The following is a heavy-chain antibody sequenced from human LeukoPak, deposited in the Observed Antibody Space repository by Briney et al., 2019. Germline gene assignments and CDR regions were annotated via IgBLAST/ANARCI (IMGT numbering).Heavy chain of an antibody. CDR1: GYILTELS. D-gene: IGHD1-1*01. CDR2: FDPEDGET. V-gene: IGHV1-24*01. CDR3: ATDRTTGTHYAMDA. Sequence: ASVKVSCKVSGYILTELSMHWVRQAPGKGLEWMGGFDPEDGETIYAQKFQGRVTMTEDTSTDTAYMELSSLRSEDTAVYYCATDRTTGTHYAMDAWGKGTTVTVSS. J-gene: IGHJ6*04.